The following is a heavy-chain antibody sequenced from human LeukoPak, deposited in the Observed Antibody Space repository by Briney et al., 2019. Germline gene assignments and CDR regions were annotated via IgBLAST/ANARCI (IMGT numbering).Heavy chain of an antibody. V-gene: IGHV5-51*01. CDR2: IYPGDSDT. J-gene: IGHJ3*02. Sequence: GESLKISCKGSGYSFTSYWIGWVRQMPGKGLERMGIIYPGDSDTRYSPSFQGQVTISADKSISTAYLQWSSLKASDTAMYYCARAGGSLLWFGELSGPNDAFDIWGQGTMVTVSS. CDR1: GYSFTSYW. D-gene: IGHD3-10*01. CDR3: ARAGGSLLWFGELSGPNDAFDI.